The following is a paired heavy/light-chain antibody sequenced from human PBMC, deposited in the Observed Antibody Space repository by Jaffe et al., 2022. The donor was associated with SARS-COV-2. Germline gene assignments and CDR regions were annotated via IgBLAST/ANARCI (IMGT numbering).Heavy chain of an antibody. CDR1: GFTFTNYA. J-gene: IGHJ4*02. CDR3: AKYGTVVTPYHLDF. CDR2: IFPGGDRT. Sequence: EVQLLESGGGLVQPGGSLRLSCAASGFTFTNYAMGWVRQAPGKGLEWVSSIFPGGDRTYYADSVKGRFTISRDDSRNTVYLQMNSQRAEDAAIYYCAKYGTVVTPYHLDFWGQGTRVTVSS. V-gene: IGHV3-23*01. D-gene: IGHD2-21*02.
Light chain of an antibody. CDR2: AAS. V-gene: IGKV1-39*01. CDR3: QQSYGTPWT. CDR1: QSISNH. J-gene: IGKJ1*01. Sequence: IQMTQSPSSLSASVGDRVTITCRASQSISNHLHWYQQKPGRAPNLLIYAASSLHSGVPSRFTGSGSGTDFTLTINSLKPEDFATYYCQQSYGTPWTFGQGTKVEIK.